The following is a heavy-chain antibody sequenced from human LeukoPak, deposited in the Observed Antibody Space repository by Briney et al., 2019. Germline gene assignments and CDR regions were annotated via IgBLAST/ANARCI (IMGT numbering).Heavy chain of an antibody. CDR1: VFTLSSYE. CDR2: ISSSGSTM. V-gene: IGHV3-48*03. J-gene: IGHJ4*02. Sequence: GGSLRLSCAASVFTLSSYEMNRVCQAPGKGLGWVSDISSSGSTMYYADSVKGRFTISRDKAENSLYLQMNSLRAEDTAVYYCARDSTVLLGYWGQGTLVTVSS. CDR3: ARDSTVLLGY. D-gene: IGHD2/OR15-2a*01.